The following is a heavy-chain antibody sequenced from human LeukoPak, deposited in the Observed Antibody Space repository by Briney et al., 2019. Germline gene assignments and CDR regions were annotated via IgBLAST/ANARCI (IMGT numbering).Heavy chain of an antibody. CDR2: ITSNGDST. V-gene: IGHV3-64D*08. CDR1: GFTFSAFA. CDR3: VRMGWFDP. J-gene: IGHJ5*02. Sequence: GGSLRLSCSASGFTFSAFAMHWVRQAPGKGLEYVSAITSNGDSTYYADSVKGRFTISRDDSKKTLYLQMSSLRAEDTAVYYCVRMGWFDPWGQGTLVTVSA.